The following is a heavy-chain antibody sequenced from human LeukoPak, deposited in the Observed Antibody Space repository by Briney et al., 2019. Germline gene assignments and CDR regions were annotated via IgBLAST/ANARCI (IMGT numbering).Heavy chain of an antibody. J-gene: IGHJ4*02. CDR3: AKVRGGKQWLDPFDY. Sequence: GGSLRLSCAASGFTFSSYGMHWVRQAPGKGLEWVAFIRYDGSNKYYADSVKGRFTISRDNFKNTLYLQMNSLRAEDTAVYYCAKVRGGKQWLDPFDYWGQGTLVTVSS. V-gene: IGHV3-30*02. D-gene: IGHD6-19*01. CDR2: IRYDGSNK. CDR1: GFTFSSYG.